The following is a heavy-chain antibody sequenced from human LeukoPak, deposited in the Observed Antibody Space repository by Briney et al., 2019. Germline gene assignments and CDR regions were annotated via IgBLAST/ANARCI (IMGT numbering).Heavy chain of an antibody. CDR1: GGTFSSYA. CDR2: IIPILGIA. J-gene: IGHJ6*02. V-gene: IGHV1-69*04. CDR3: ARDQVTSSTLYGMDV. D-gene: IGHD2-2*01. Sequence: ASVKVSCKASGGTFSSYAISWVRQAPGQGLEWMGRIIPILGIANYAQKFQGRVTITADKSTSTAYMELSSLRSEDTAVYYCARDQVTSSTLYGMDVWGQGTTVTVSS.